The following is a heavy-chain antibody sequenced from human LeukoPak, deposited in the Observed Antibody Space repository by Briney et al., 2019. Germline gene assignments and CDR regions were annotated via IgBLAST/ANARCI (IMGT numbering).Heavy chain of an antibody. CDR2: FDPEDGET. V-gene: IGHV1-24*01. J-gene: IGHJ4*02. D-gene: IGHD3-9*01. Sequence: ASVKVSCKVSGYTLTELSMHWVRQAPGKGLEWMGGFDPEDGETIYAQKFQGRVTMTEDTYTDTAYMELSSLRSEDTAVYYCATDRDILTGYPSGSFDYWGQGTLVTVSS. CDR3: ATDRDILTGYPSGSFDY. CDR1: GYTLTELS.